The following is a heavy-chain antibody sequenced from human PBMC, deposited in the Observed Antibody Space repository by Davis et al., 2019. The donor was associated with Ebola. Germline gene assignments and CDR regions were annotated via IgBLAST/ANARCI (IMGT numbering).Heavy chain of an antibody. CDR3: AREGGYDSNNWFDP. Sequence: PGGSLRLSCTVSGGSVSSGSYYWSWIRQPPGKGLEWIGYIYYSGSTNYNPSLKSRVTISVDTSKNQFSLKLSSVTAADTAVYYCAREGGYDSNNWFDPWGQGTLVTVSS. CDR2: IYYSGST. CDR1: GGSVSSGSYY. D-gene: IGHD5-12*01. J-gene: IGHJ5*02. V-gene: IGHV4-61*01.